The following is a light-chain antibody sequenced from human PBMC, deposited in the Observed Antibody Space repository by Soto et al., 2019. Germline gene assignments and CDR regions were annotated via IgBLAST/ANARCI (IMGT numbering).Light chain of an antibody. CDR3: SSFTRTSTYV. CDR1: SSDVGAYNY. Sequence: QSALTQPASVSGSPGQSITIPCTGTSSDVGAYNYVSWYQQPPGKAPKLMIYKVNNRPSGVSHRFSGSKSGNTASLTISGLQAEDEADYYCSSFTRTSTYVFGAGTKVTVL. V-gene: IGLV2-14*01. CDR2: KVN. J-gene: IGLJ1*01.